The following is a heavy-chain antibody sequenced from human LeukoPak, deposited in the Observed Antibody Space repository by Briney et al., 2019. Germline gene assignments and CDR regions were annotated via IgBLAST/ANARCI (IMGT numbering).Heavy chain of an antibody. CDR3: ARDLRGYSYGFYYYMDV. CDR2: IKQDGSEK. Sequence: GGSLRLSCAASGFTFSSYWMSWVRQAPGKGLEWVANIKQDGSEKYYLDSVKGRFTLSRDNAKNSLYLQMNSLRAEDTAVYYCARDLRGYSYGFYYYMDVWGKGTTVTVSS. J-gene: IGHJ6*03. D-gene: IGHD5-18*01. V-gene: IGHV3-7*01. CDR1: GFTFSSYW.